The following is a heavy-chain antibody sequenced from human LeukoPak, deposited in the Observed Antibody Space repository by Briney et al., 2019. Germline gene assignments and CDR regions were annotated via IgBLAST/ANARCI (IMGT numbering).Heavy chain of an antibody. J-gene: IGHJ3*02. V-gene: IGHV3-23*01. Sequence: GGSLRLSCAASGFTFSSYAMSWVRQAPGKGLEWVSGISASGGSTFYADSVKGRFTISRDNSKNTLYLQMNGLRVEDTAVYYCVREGPRGLAFDIWGQGTMVTVSS. CDR3: VREGPRGLAFDI. CDR2: ISASGGST. D-gene: IGHD3/OR15-3a*01. CDR1: GFTFSSYA.